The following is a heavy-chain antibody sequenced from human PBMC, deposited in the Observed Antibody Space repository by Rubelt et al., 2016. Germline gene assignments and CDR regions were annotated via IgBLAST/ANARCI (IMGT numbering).Heavy chain of an antibody. V-gene: IGHV3-23*01. D-gene: IGHD1-26*01. CDR3: SKAVNSGSDNYFDS. J-gene: IGHJ4*02. Sequence: GKGLEWLSGLSASGGTTYYADSVKGRFTISRDNPESTLYLQMNSLRADATAVYYCSKAVNSGSDNYFDSWGQGSLVTVSS. CDR2: LSASGGTT.